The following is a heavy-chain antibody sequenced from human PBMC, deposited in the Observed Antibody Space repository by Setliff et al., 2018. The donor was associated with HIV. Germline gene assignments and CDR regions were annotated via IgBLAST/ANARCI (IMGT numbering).Heavy chain of an antibody. Sequence: KTSEPLSLTCAVYGGSFSGYYWSWIRQPPGKGLEWIGEINHSGSTNYNPSLKSRVTISVDTSKNQFSLKLSSVTAADTAVYYCAREVNWADYWGQGTLVTVSS. CDR1: GGSFSGYY. CDR3: AREVNWADY. J-gene: IGHJ4*02. D-gene: IGHD7-27*01. V-gene: IGHV4-34*01. CDR2: INHSGST.